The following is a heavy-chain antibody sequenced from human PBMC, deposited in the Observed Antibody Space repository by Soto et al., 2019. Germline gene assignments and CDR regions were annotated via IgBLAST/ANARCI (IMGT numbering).Heavy chain of an antibody. Sequence: EVQLVESGGDLVQRGGSLRLSCAASGFDVSNPDMSWVPQAPGKGLEWVSVIYSGGYTNYADSGKGRFIVSRDSPKNTLYLQMDSLRAEDTAVYYCAREAIIVIAAPEYYFDYWGQGTLVTVSS. V-gene: IGHV3-66*01. D-gene: IGHD3-22*01. CDR1: GFDVSNPD. J-gene: IGHJ4*02. CDR2: IYSGGYT. CDR3: AREAIIVIAAPEYYFDY.